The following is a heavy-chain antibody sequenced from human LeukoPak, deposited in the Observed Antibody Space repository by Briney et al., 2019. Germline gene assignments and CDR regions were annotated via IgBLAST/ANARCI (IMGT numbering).Heavy chain of an antibody. CDR3: ARSSRELRGYAPWEVMPPFDY. D-gene: IGHD4-23*01. CDR1: GFTFDDFG. V-gene: IGHV3-20*04. CDR2: INWSGGSI. Sequence: PGGSLRLSCAASGFTFDDFGMSWVRQVPGKGLECVSGINWSGGSIYYADSVKGGFTISRDNAKNSLYLQMNSLRAEETAVYYCARSSRELRGYAPWEVMPPFDYWGQGTLVTVSS. J-gene: IGHJ4*02.